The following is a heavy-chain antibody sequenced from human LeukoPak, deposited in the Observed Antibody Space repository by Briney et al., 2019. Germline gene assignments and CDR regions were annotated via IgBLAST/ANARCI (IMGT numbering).Heavy chain of an antibody. V-gene: IGHV4-30-2*01. CDR2: IYHSGST. J-gene: IGHJ3*02. CDR3: ARVSPGTGNAFDI. CDR1: GGSISSGNFS. D-gene: IGHD1-1*01. Sequence: PSQTLSLTCAVSGGSISSGNFSWSWIRQPPGKGLAWIGYIYHSGSTYYNPSLKSRASISVDRSNNQFSLKLSSVTAADTAVYYCARVSPGTGNAFDIWGQGTMVTVST.